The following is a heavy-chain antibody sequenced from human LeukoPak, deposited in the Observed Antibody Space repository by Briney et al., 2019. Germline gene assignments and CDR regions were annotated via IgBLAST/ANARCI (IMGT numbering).Heavy chain of an antibody. V-gene: IGHV3-48*03. CDR1: GFAFSDYE. CDR3: AREFNVGGYFFDY. CDR2: ISVSGQRI. Sequence: GGSLRPSCAAAGFAFSDYEMRCVRQPRGEGREWISYISVSGQRIYYAASVKGRFTISRDSAESSLYLQMNGLRAEDTAIYYCAREFNVGGYFFDYWGLGTLVTVSS. J-gene: IGHJ4*02. D-gene: IGHD2-15*01.